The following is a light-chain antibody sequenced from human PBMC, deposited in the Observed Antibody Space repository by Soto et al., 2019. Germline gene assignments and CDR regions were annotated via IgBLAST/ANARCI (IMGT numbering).Light chain of an antibody. V-gene: IGKV3-20*01. CDR3: QEYHSSVTWT. CDR2: DAS. J-gene: IGKJ1*01. Sequence: IGRTQYAETLSLSPGERATLSCRASQSIGTSSLAWYQHKPGQAPRLLISDASARATGVPDRFSGSASGTDFTLTVSRFEPEDFAVYSCQEYHSSVTWTFAEGTRLDIK. CDR1: QSIGTSS.